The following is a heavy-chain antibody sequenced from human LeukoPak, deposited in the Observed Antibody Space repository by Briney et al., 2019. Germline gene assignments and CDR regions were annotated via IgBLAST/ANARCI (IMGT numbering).Heavy chain of an antibody. D-gene: IGHD3-22*01. CDR3: ARTPIYYFDNSGYYN. Sequence: GASVKVSCKASGYTFTDYYMHWVRQAPGQGLEWMGWINPNSGGTNYAQKFQGRVTMTRDTSISTAYMELSRLRSDDTAVYYCARTPIYYFDNSGYYNWGQGTLVTVSS. V-gene: IGHV1-2*02. CDR1: GYTFTDYY. J-gene: IGHJ4*02. CDR2: INPNSGGT.